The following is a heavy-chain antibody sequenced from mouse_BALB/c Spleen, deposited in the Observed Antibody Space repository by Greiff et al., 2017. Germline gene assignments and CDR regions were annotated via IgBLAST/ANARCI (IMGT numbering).Heavy chain of an antibody. Sequence: EVQLQESGGGLVKPGGSLKLSCAASGFTFSSYAMSWVRQTPEKRLEWVATISSGGSYTYYPDSVKGRFTISRDNAKNTLYLQMSSLRSEDTAMYYWARELGPDYAMDYWGQGTSVTVSS. V-gene: IGHV5-9-3*01. CDR2: ISSGGSYT. CDR1: GFTFSSYA. D-gene: IGHD4-1*01. CDR3: ARELGPDYAMDY. J-gene: IGHJ4*01.